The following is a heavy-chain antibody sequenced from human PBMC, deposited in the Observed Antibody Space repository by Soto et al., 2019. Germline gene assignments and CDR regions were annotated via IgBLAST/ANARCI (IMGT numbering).Heavy chain of an antibody. CDR3: ARDRGIAAAGYVDV. Sequence: QVQLVQSGAEVKKPGSSVKVSCKASGGTFSSYAISWVRQAPGQGLEWMGGSIPIFGTANYAQKFQGRVTLTADESTSTAYVELSSLRSEDTAVYYCARDRGIAAAGYVDVWGQGTTVTVSS. D-gene: IGHD6-13*01. V-gene: IGHV1-69*01. CDR2: SIPIFGTA. CDR1: GGTFSSYA. J-gene: IGHJ6*02.